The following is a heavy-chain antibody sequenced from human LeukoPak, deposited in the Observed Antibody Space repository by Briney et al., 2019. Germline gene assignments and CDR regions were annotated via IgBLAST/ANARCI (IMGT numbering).Heavy chain of an antibody. CDR1: GGTFSSYA. V-gene: IGHV1-69*01. Sequence: SVKVSCKASGGTFSSYAISWVRQAPGQGLEWMGGIIPIFGTANYAQKFQGRVTITADESTSTAYMELSRLTSDDTAVFYCARGPRDGYNYLAYFDSWGQGTLVTVSS. D-gene: IGHD5-24*01. CDR2: IIPIFGTA. CDR3: ARGPRDGYNYLAYFDS. J-gene: IGHJ4*02.